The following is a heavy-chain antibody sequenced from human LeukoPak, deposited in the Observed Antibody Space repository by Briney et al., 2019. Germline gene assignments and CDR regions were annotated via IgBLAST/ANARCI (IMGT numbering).Heavy chain of an antibody. CDR1: GFTFSSDS. CDR2: ISSSSSYI. V-gene: IGHV3-21*01. CDR3: ARDCITARCY. Sequence: GGSLRLSCAASGFTFSSDSMNWVRQAPGKGLEWVSSISSSSSYIYYADSVKGRFTISRDNAKNSLYLQMNSLRAEDTAVYYCARDCITARCYWGQGTLVTVSS. J-gene: IGHJ4*02. D-gene: IGHD6-6*01.